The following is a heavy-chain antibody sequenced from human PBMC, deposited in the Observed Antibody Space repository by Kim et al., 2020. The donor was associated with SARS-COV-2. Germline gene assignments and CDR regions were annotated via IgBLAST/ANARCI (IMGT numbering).Heavy chain of an antibody. D-gene: IGHD6-13*01. J-gene: IGHJ4*02. V-gene: IGHV3-21*01. CDR3: AREDAARLGYSDY. Sequence: YGASVKGRFTISRDNATNSLYLQMNSLRAEDTAVYYCAREDAARLGYSDYWGPGTLVTVSS.